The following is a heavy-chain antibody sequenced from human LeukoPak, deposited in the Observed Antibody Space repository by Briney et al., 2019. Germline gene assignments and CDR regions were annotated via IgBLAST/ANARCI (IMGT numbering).Heavy chain of an antibody. J-gene: IGHJ2*01. CDR1: GFAFSTYW. V-gene: IGHV3-7*01. Sequence: PGGSLRLSCAASGFAFSTYWMTWVRQAPGKGLEWVANIRQDGGETYHVDSVKGRFTSSRDNAKNTLYLQMNSLRAEDTAVYYCARYVWYYDLWGRGTLVTVSS. D-gene: IGHD1-1*01. CDR2: IRQDGGET. CDR3: ARYVWYYDL.